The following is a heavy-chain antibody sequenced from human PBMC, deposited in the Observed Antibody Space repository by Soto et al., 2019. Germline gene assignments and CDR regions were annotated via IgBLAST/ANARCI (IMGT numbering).Heavy chain of an antibody. D-gene: IGHD3-22*01. Sequence: QVQLVQAGVEVKKPGSSVKVSCKASGGTFSSYAISWVRQAHGQGLEWMGGIIPIFGTANYAQKVQGRVTITADASTSTAYMELSSLRYEDTAVYYCARGGPIPLIVVANYYFDYWGQGTLVTVSS. J-gene: IGHJ4*02. CDR2: IIPIFGTA. CDR1: GGTFSSYA. V-gene: IGHV1-69*01. CDR3: ARGGPIPLIVVANYYFDY.